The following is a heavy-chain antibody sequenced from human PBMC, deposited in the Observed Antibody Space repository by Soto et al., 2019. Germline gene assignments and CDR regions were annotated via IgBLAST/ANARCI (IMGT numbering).Heavy chain of an antibody. Sequence: QVQLVESGGGVVQPGRSLRLSCAASGFTFSNFGVHWVRQAPGKGLEWVAVIWNDGNNRRYGDSVRGRFTVSSDNSKNTVYLQMDSLRVEDTAMYYCARDRELGRTSTYFDFWGQGTLVTVSS. V-gene: IGHV3-33*01. CDR2: IWNDGNNR. D-gene: IGHD3-10*01. CDR1: GFTFSNFG. CDR3: ARDRELGRTSTYFDF. J-gene: IGHJ4*02.